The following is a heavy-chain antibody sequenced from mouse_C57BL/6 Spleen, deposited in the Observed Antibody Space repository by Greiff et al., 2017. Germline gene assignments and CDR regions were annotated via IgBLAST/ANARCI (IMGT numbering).Heavy chain of an antibody. CDR2: ISNLAYSI. CDR3: ATYAMDY. V-gene: IGHV5-15*04. Sequence: EVKVVESGGGLVQPGGSLKLSCAASGFTFSDYGMAWVRQAPRKGPEWVAFISNLAYSIYYADTVTGRFTISRANAKNTLYLEMSSLRSEDTAMYYCATYAMDYWGQGTSVTVSS. CDR1: GFTFSDYG. J-gene: IGHJ4*01.